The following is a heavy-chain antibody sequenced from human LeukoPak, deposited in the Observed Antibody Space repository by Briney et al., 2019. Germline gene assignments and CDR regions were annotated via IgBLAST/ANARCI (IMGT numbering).Heavy chain of an antibody. J-gene: IGHJ4*02. D-gene: IGHD3-22*01. V-gene: IGHV3-74*01. CDR2: INSDGSST. Sequence: PGGSLRLSCAASGFTFSSYWMHWVRQAPGKGLVWVSRINSDGSSTSYADSVKGRSTISRDNAKNTLYLQMSSLRAEDTAVYYCARDLWSYYDSSGYDYDDYWGQGTLVTVSS. CDR3: ARDLWSYYDSSGYDYDDY. CDR1: GFTFSSYW.